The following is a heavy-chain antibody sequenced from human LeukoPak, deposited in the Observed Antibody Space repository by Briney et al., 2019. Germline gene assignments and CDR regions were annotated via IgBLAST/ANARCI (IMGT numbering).Heavy chain of an antibody. Sequence: GSLRLSCAASVFTFSNHGMHWVRQAPGKGLEWVSYISSSGSTIYYADSVKGRFTISRDNAKNSLYLQMNSLRAEDTAVYYCARDSNCGGDCYPLDYWGQGTLVTVSS. J-gene: IGHJ4*02. D-gene: IGHD2-21*02. CDR1: VFTFSNHG. V-gene: IGHV3-48*04. CDR3: ARDSNCGGDCYPLDY. CDR2: ISSSGSTI.